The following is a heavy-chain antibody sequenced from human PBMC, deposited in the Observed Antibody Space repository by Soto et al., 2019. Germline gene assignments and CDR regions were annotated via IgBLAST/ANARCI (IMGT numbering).Heavy chain of an antibody. D-gene: IGHD6-19*01. CDR2: IYYSGST. V-gene: IGHV4-59*01. CDR3: ARAVEMYASGWYYFDY. Sequence: SETLSLTCTVSGGSISSYYWSWIRQPPGKGLEWIGYIYYSGSTNYNPSLKSRVTISVDTSKNQLSPRLTSVTAADTAVYYCARAVEMYASGWYYFDYWGQGTLVTVSS. CDR1: GGSISSYY. J-gene: IGHJ4*02.